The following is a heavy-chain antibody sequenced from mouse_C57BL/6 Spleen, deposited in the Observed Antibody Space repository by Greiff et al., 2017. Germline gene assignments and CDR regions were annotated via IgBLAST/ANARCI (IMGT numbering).Heavy chain of an antibody. Sequence: QVQLQQPGAELVKPGASVKMSCKASGYTFTSYWITWVKQRPGQGLEWIGDIYPGSGSTNYNEKFKSKATLTVDTSSSTAYMQLSSLTSEDSAVYYCARLGTTVVVEDYYAMDYWGQGTSVTVSS. J-gene: IGHJ4*01. CDR3: ARLGTTVVVEDYYAMDY. D-gene: IGHD1-1*01. V-gene: IGHV1-55*01. CDR1: GYTFTSYW. CDR2: IYPGSGST.